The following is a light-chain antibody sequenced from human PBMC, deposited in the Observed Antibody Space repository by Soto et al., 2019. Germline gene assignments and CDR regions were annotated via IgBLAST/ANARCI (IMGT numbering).Light chain of an antibody. CDR1: SSDVGGYNY. V-gene: IGLV2-14*01. CDR2: DVS. J-gene: IGLJ2*01. Sequence: QSALTQPASVSGSPGQSFTISCTGTSSDVGGYNYVSWYQQYPGKAPKLMIYDVSNRPSGVSNRFSGSKSGNTASLTISGLQAEDEADYYCSSYTSSSTPHVVFGGGTQLTVL. CDR3: SSYTSSSTPHVV.